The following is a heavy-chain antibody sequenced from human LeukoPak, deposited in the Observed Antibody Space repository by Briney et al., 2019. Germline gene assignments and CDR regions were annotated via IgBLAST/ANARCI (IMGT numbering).Heavy chain of an antibody. V-gene: IGHV3-72*01. CDR1: GFTFSDHY. CDR3: ARGPYGGTPGAFDI. D-gene: IGHD4-17*01. J-gene: IGHJ3*02. CDR2: TRNKANSYTT. Sequence: PGGSLRLSCAASGFTFSDHYMDWVRQAPGKGLEWVGRTRNKANSYTTEYAASVKGRFTISRDDSKNSLYLQMNSLKIKSVAVYYCARGPYGGTPGAFDIWSQGTMVIVSS.